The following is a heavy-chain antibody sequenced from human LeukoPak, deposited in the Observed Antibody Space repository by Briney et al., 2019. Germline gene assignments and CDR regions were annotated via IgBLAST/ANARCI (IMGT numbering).Heavy chain of an antibody. J-gene: IGHJ6*03. Sequence: GASVKVSCKVSGYTLTELSMHWVRQAPGKGLEWMGGFDPEDGETIYAQKFQGRVTMTEDTSTDTAYMELSSLRSEDTAVYYCATAKLEPSHYYYYMDVWGKGTTVTVS. CDR1: GYTLTELS. V-gene: IGHV1-24*01. CDR3: ATAKLEPSHYYYYMDV. D-gene: IGHD1-1*01. CDR2: FDPEDGET.